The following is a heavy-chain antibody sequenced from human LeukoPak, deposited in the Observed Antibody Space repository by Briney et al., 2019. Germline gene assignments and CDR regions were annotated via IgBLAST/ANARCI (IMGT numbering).Heavy chain of an antibody. Sequence: PSETLSLTCAASGCSISSYYWSWIRQPAGKGLEWIGRISTSGSTNYNPSLKSRVTMSVDTSKNQFSLKLSSVSAADTAVYYCARVFEYYDFWSGYTHFYMDVWGKGTTVTVSS. J-gene: IGHJ6*03. D-gene: IGHD3-3*01. V-gene: IGHV4-4*07. CDR2: ISTSGST. CDR3: ARVFEYYDFWSGYTHFYMDV. CDR1: GCSISSYY.